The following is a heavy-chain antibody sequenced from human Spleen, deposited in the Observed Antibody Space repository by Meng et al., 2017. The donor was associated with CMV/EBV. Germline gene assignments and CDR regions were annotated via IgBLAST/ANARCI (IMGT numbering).Heavy chain of an antibody. J-gene: IGHJ4*02. CDR3: ARDRVDTTLTN. Sequence: CTVSGDAISSGGYYWTWIRQHPGKGLEWIGYIYNSGTTYYNPSLRSRLAISVDTSKNQFSLKLSSVTAADTAVYYCARDRVDTTLTNWGQGTLVTVSS. CDR2: IYNSGTT. V-gene: IGHV4-31*03. CDR1: GDAISSGGYY. D-gene: IGHD5-18*01.